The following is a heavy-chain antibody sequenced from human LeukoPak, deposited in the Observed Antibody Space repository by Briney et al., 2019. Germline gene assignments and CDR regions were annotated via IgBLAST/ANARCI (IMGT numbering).Heavy chain of an antibody. Sequence: SETLSLTCTVSGGSISSYYWSWIRQPPGKGLEWIGYINYSGTTNYNPSLKSRVSISIDTSKNQFSLKLSSVTAADTAVYYCARGTMMVGPWGQGTQVTVSS. D-gene: IGHD3-22*01. CDR1: GGSISSYY. CDR2: INYSGTT. V-gene: IGHV4-59*01. CDR3: ARGTMMVGP. J-gene: IGHJ5*02.